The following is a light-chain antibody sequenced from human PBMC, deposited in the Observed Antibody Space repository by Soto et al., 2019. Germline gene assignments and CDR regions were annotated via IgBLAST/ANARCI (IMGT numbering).Light chain of an antibody. CDR1: SSAVGVYNY. Sequence: LTQPPSASGSSGQSVTISCTGTSSAVGVYNYVSLYQQHPGKAPKLMIYEVSKRPSGVPYRFSGSKSGNTASLTVSGLQAEDEADYYCSSYAGSNNYVFGTGTKVTVL. CDR2: EVS. J-gene: IGLJ1*01. CDR3: SSYAGSNNYV. V-gene: IGLV2-8*01.